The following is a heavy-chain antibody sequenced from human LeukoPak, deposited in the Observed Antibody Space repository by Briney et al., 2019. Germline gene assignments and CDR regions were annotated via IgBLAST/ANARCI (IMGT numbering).Heavy chain of an antibody. Sequence: GGSLRLSWAASGFTFSSYWMHWVRQAPGKGLVWVSRINSDGSSTSYADSVKGRFTISRDNAKNTLYLQMNSLRAEDTAVYYCATGGRPAFRFDPWGQGTLVTVSS. CDR2: INSDGSST. CDR3: ATGGRPAFRFDP. CDR1: GFTFSSYW. J-gene: IGHJ5*02. V-gene: IGHV3-74*01. D-gene: IGHD2-15*01.